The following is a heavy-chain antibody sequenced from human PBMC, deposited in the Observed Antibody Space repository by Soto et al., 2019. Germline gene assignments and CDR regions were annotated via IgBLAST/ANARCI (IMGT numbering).Heavy chain of an antibody. CDR3: ARSGYTYGPNPLLY. CDR2: IYYSGST. Sequence: QVQLQESGPGLVKPSQTLSLTCTVSGGSISSGGYYWSWIRQHPGKGLEWIGYIYYSGSTYYNLSLKSRVTISVDTSKNQFSLNLSPVTAADTAVYYCARSGYTYGPNPLLYWGQGTLVTVSS. CDR1: GGSISSGGYY. J-gene: IGHJ4*02. D-gene: IGHD5-18*01. V-gene: IGHV4-31*03.